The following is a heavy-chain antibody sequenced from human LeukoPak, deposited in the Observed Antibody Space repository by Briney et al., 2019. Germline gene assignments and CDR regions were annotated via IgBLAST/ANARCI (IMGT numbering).Heavy chain of an antibody. CDR2: INTSGGST. CDR3: ARDYYYDTSGYSEIDY. V-gene: IGHV1-46*01. Sequence: ASVKVSCKASGYTFTSNYMHWVRQAPGQGLEWMGMINTSGGSTSYAQEFQGRVTMTRDTSTSTVYMELSSLRSEDTAVYYCARDYYYDTSGYSEIDYWGQGTLVTVSS. J-gene: IGHJ4*02. D-gene: IGHD3-22*01. CDR1: GYTFTSNY.